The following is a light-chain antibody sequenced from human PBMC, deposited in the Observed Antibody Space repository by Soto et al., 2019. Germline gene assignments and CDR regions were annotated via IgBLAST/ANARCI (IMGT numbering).Light chain of an antibody. J-gene: IGKJ3*01. CDR1: QRVSTN. V-gene: IGKV3-15*01. CDR2: TSS. CDR3: QQYNNSPIT. Sequence: EIVMTQSPATLSVSPGDRASLSCRARQRVSTNLAWYQQKPGQAPRLLIYTSSTRATDIPARFSGTGSGTEFTLTIYSLQSEDFAVYYCQQYNNSPITFGQGTKVDIK.